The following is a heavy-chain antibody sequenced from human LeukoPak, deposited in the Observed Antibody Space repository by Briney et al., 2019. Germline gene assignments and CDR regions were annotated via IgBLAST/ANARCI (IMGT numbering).Heavy chain of an antibody. J-gene: IGHJ3*02. D-gene: IGHD7-27*01. Sequence: YPSDTLSLTCTVSGGSISSYYWSWIRHPAGRGREWIGNIYISGNTNYNPPLRSRVTPSEGTSKNHFSLKLSSVTPAATAVFYCVIDYSLEGWGWGGGVSAFDIWGQGTMVTVSS. V-gene: IGHV4-4*07. CDR3: VIDYSLEGWGWGGGVSAFDI. CDR2: IYISGNT. CDR1: GGSISSYY.